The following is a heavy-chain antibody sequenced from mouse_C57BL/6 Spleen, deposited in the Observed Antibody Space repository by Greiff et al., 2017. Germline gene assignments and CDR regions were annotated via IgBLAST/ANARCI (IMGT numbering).Heavy chain of an antibody. CDR3: AREGVYYRGYFDV. CDR1: GYTFTSYW. J-gene: IGHJ1*03. V-gene: IGHV1-53*01. Sequence: QVQLQQPGTELVKPGASVKLSCKASGYTFTSYWMHWVKQRPGQGLEWIGNINPSNGGTNYNEKFKSKATLTVDKSSSTAYMPLRSLTSEDSAVYYCAREGVYYRGYFDVWGTGTTVTVSS. D-gene: IGHD1-1*01. CDR2: INPSNGGT.